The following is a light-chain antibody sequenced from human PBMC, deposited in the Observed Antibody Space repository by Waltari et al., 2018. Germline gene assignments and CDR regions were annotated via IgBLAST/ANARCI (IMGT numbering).Light chain of an antibody. CDR2: DVN. CDR1: SSDVGGYNY. V-gene: IGLV2-14*03. Sequence: QSALTQPASVSGSPGQSITISCTGTSSDVGGYNYVSWYQQHPGKAPKLMIFDVNNRPSGVSNRFSGSKSGKTASLTISWLQAEDEADYYCSAYISSSTLELFGGGTRLTVL. J-gene: IGLJ2*01. CDR3: SAYISSSTLEL.